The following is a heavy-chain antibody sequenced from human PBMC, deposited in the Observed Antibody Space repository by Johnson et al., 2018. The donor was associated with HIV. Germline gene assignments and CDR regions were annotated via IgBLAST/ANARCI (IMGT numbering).Heavy chain of an antibody. CDR3: ARRSITSDGFDI. D-gene: IGHD2-2*01. CDR2: IGISGNT. Sequence: MHLVESGGGLVQPGGSLRLSCAASEFTFSAHDMHWVRQTAGKGLEWVSGIGISGNTNYPGSVKGRFTISRENVKNSLYLQMNSLRAGDTAVYYCARRSITSDGFDIWGQGTMVTVSS. V-gene: IGHV3-13*01. CDR1: EFTFSAHD. J-gene: IGHJ3*02.